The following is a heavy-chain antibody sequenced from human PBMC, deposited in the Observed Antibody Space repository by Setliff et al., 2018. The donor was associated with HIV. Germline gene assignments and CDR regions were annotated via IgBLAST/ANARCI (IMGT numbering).Heavy chain of an antibody. CDR2: IYHGGST. CDR1: GGSISSSNW. V-gene: IGHV4-4*02. D-gene: IGHD3-3*01. CDR3: VTSEVGGASPFDY. J-gene: IGHJ4*02. Sequence: SETLSLTCAVSGGSISSSNWWSWVRQPPEKGLEWIGEIYHGGSTNYNPSLKSRVTISVDKSKNQFSLKLSSVTAADTALYFYVTSEVGGASPFDYWGQGTLVTVSS.